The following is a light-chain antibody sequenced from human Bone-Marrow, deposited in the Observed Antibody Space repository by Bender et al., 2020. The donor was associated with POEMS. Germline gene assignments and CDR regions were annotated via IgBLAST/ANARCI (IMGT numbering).Light chain of an antibody. J-gene: IGLJ3*02. CDR3: ISYTSSSTLV. V-gene: IGLV2-14*03. CDR2: DVN. Sequence: QSALTQPASVSGSPGQSITISCTGTSSDIGGYNYVSWYQQHPGKAPKLIILDVNNRPSGVSNRFSGSKSGNTASLTISGLQAEDEADYFCISYTSSSTLVFGGGTKLTVL. CDR1: SSDIGGYNY.